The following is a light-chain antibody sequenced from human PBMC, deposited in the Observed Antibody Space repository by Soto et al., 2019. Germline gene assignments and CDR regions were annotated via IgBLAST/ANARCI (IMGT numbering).Light chain of an antibody. J-gene: IGKJ5*01. CDR3: QQRNTWPPIT. V-gene: IGKV3D-20*02. Sequence: EIVLTQSPGTLSLSPGERATLSCRASQSVSSNYLAWYQQKPGQAPRLLIYGASSRATGIPDRFSGSGSGTEFTLTISRLEPEDFAVYYCQQRNTWPPITFGQGTRLEIK. CDR1: QSVSSNY. CDR2: GAS.